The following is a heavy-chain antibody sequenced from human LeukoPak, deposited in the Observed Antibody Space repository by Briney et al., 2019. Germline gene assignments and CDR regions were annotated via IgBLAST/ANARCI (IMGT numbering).Heavy chain of an antibody. D-gene: IGHD3-10*01. J-gene: IGHJ4*02. V-gene: IGHV4-34*01. Sequence: PSETLSLTCAVYGGSFSGCYWSWIRQPPGKGLEWIGEINHSGSTNYNPSLKSRVTISVDTSKNQFSLKLSSVTAADTAVYYCARGLPRHGPMVRGVRGGNYFDYWGQGTLVTVSS. CDR3: ARGLPRHGPMVRGVRGGNYFDY. CDR2: INHSGST. CDR1: GGSFSGCY.